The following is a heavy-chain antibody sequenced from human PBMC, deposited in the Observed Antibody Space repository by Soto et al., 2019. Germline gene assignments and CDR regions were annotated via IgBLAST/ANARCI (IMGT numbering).Heavy chain of an antibody. CDR1: GGSFSGYY. J-gene: IGHJ6*02. V-gene: IGHV4-34*01. D-gene: IGHD6-13*01. CDR3: ARGSIAAGTVLPYYYYYYGMDV. CDR2: INHSGST. Sequence: SETLSLTCAVYGGSFSGYYWSWIRQPPGKGLEWIGEINHSGSTNYNPSLKSRVTISVDTSKNQFSLKLSSVTAADTAVYYCARGSIAAGTVLPYYYYYYGMDVWGQGTTVTV.